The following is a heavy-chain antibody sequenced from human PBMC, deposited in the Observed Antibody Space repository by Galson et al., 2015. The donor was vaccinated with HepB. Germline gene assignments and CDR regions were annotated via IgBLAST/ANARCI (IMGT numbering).Heavy chain of an antibody. V-gene: IGHV3-30-3*01. D-gene: IGHD1-26*01. CDR3: ARGLVGATRDAFDI. CDR2: ISYDGSNK. J-gene: IGHJ3*02. Sequence: SLRLSCAASGFTFSSYAMHWVRQAPGKGLEWVAVISYDGSNKYYADSVKGRFTISRDSSKNTLYLQMNSLRAEDTAVYYCARGLVGATRDAFDIWGQGTMVTVSS. CDR1: GFTFSSYA.